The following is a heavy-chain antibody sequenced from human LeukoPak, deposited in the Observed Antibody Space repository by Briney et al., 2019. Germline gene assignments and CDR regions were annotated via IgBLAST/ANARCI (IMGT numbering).Heavy chain of an antibody. CDR3: ARGRNYDFWSGYYLPKAFDP. J-gene: IGHJ5*02. CDR2: ISAYNGNT. Sequence: ASVKVSCKASGYTFTSYGISWVRQAPGQGLEWMGWISAYNGNTNYAQKLQGRVTMTTDTSTSTAYMELRSLRSDDTAVYYCARGRNYDFWSGYYLPKAFDPWGQGTLVTVSS. V-gene: IGHV1-18*01. D-gene: IGHD3-3*01. CDR1: GYTFTSYG.